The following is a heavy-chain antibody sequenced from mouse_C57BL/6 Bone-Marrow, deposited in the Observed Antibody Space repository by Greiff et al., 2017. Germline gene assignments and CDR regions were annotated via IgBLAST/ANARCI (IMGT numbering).Heavy chain of an antibody. CDR1: GFSLSTFGMG. CDR3: ARITPITAVGGAFDY. CDR2: LWWGDAK. D-gene: IGHD1-1*01. Sequence: LQQSGPGILQPSQTLSLTCSFSGFSLSTFGMGVVWHRPPSGKGLEWLAHLWWGDAKYYNPALKSRLTISKDTSKDQIFLKIANVDTADMASYYYARITPITAVGGAFDYWGQGTTLTVSS. J-gene: IGHJ2*01. V-gene: IGHV8-8*01.